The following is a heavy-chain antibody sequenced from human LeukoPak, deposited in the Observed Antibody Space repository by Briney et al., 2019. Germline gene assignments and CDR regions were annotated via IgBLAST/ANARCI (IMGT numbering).Heavy chain of an antibody. D-gene: IGHD5-18*01. CDR2: INTNTGNP. CDR1: GYTFSSHH. J-gene: IGHJ4*02. CDR3: ARVLGYSYGYVFDY. Sequence: ASVKVSCKASGYTFSSHHINWVRQATGQGLEWMGWINTNTGNPTYAQGFTGRFVFSLDTSVSTAYLQISSLKAEDTAVYYCARVLGYSYGYVFDYWGQGTLVTVSS. V-gene: IGHV7-4-1*02.